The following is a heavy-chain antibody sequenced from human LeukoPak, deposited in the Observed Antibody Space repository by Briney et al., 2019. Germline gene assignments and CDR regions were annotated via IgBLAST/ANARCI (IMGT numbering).Heavy chain of an antibody. CDR1: GGSFSGYY. D-gene: IGHD6-13*01. V-gene: IGHV4-34*01. CDR3: AKVGIAAAGSPYFDY. Sequence: SETLSLTCAVYGGSFSGYYWSWIRQPPGKGLEWIGEINHSGSTNFNPSLKSRVTISVDRSKNQFSLKLSSVTAADTAVYYCAKVGIAAAGSPYFDYWGQGALVTVSS. CDR2: INHSGST. J-gene: IGHJ4*02.